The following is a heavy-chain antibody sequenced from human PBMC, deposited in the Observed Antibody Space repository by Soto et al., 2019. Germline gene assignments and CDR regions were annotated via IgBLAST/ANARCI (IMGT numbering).Heavy chain of an antibody. Sequence: PGASLKISCKGSGYNFATYWIGWVRQLPGKGPEWMGIIYPGESDTRYTPSFQGQVTISADKSEGASYVYWDSLKASATAMYYCARRREYCSASSCYLDDTNWVYYFDSWGQGTMVTVSS. J-gene: IGHJ4*02. V-gene: IGHV5-51*01. CDR2: IYPGESDT. CDR1: GYNFATYW. CDR3: ARRREYCSASSCYLDDTNWVYYFDS. D-gene: IGHD2-2*01.